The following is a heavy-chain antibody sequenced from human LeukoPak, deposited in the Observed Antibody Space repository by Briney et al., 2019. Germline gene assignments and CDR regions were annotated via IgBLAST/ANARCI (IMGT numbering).Heavy chain of an antibody. D-gene: IGHD2-2*01. CDR2: ISSSSSTI. Sequence: GGSLRLSCAASGFTFSSYSMNWVRQAPGKGLEWASYISSSSSTIYYADSVKGRFTISRDNAKNSLYLQMNSLRAEDTAVYYCARDLRYCSSTSCYAGSFWGQGTLVTVSS. CDR3: ARDLRYCSSTSCYAGSF. V-gene: IGHV3-48*01. CDR1: GFTFSSYS. J-gene: IGHJ4*02.